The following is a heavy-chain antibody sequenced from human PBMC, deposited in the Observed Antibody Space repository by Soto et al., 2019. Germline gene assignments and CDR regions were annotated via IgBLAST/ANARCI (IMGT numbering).Heavy chain of an antibody. D-gene: IGHD2-8*01. CDR2: INAKNGGT. CDR3: ARSHCTDGICYTEVIPS. Sequence: ASVKVSWKASSFTFIDFYIHWLRQAPGQGLEWIGWINAKNGGTRYAEKFQDRVTLTRDRSVRTAYLELQRLRSDDTAVYYCARSHCTDGICYTEVIPSWGQGTLVTV. CDR1: SFTFIDFY. V-gene: IGHV1-2*02. J-gene: IGHJ4*02.